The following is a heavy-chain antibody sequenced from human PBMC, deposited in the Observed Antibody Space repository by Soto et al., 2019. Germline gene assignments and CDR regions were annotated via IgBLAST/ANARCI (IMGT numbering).Heavy chain of an antibody. D-gene: IGHD6-6*01. Sequence: AGESLKISCKGSGYSFTSYWIGWVRQTPGKGLEWMGIIYPGDSDTRYSPSFQGQVTISADKSISTAYLQWSSLKASDTAMYYCARGGQLARYYYYYYGMDLWGQGTTVTVSS. CDR3: ARGGQLARYYYYYYGMDL. CDR1: GYSFTSYW. CDR2: IYPGDSDT. V-gene: IGHV5-51*01. J-gene: IGHJ6*02.